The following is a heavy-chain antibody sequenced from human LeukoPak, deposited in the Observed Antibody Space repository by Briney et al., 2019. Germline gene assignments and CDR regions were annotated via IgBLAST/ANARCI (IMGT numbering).Heavy chain of an antibody. CDR3: ARDQYGSGSYFDY. J-gene: IGHJ4*02. Sequence: PGGSLRLSCAASGFTFSSYAMHWVRQAPGKGLEWVAVISYDGSNKYYADSAKGRFTISRDNSKNTLYLQMNSLRAEDTAVYYCARDQYGSGSYFDYWGQGTLVTVSS. CDR1: GFTFSSYA. V-gene: IGHV3-30*04. CDR2: ISYDGSNK. D-gene: IGHD3-10*01.